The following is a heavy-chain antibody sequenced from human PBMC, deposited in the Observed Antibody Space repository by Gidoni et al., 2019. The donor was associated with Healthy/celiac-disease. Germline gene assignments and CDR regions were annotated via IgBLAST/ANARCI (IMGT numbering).Heavy chain of an antibody. Sequence: SLKSRVTMSVDTSKNQFSLKLSSVTAVDTAVYYCARTDGSVTVVTPSAFDIWGQGTMVTVSS. CDR3: ARTDGSVTVVTPSAFDI. J-gene: IGHJ3*02. V-gene: IGHV4-28*01. D-gene: IGHD2-21*02.